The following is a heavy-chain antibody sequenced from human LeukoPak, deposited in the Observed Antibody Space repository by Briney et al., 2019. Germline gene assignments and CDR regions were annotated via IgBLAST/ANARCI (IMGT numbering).Heavy chain of an antibody. CDR2: LNPNIGGT. CDR3: ARDYYASGRSFDP. D-gene: IGHD3-10*01. Sequence: LWASVSVSCMASGDTFTGYYMCWVRPAPGQGLERMGWLNPNIGGTNYAQTFQGRVTMTRDTSNSTVYMQLSRLRSVYTAAYYCARDYYASGRSFDPWGQGTLVTVSS. CDR1: GDTFTGYY. J-gene: IGHJ5*02. V-gene: IGHV1-2*02.